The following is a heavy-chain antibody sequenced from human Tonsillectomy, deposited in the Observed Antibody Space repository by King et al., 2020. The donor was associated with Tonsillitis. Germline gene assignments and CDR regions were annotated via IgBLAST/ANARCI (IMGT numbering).Heavy chain of an antibody. D-gene: IGHD5-12*01. V-gene: IGHV3-23*03. J-gene: IGHJ4*02. Sequence: VQLVESGGGLVQPGGSLRLSCAASGFIFSSYAMSWVRQAPGKGLEWVSVIYSGCSSTYYADSVKGRFTISRNNSKHTLYLQMNSLRAEDTAVYFCAGGGGYSGYGNFDYWGQGTLVTVSS. CDR2: IYSGCSST. CDR1: GFIFSSYA. CDR3: AGGGGYSGYGNFDY.